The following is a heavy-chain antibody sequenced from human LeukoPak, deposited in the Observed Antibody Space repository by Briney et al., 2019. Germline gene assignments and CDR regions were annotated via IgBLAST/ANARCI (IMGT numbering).Heavy chain of an antibody. CDR3: ARGGTYSTSYSGY. J-gene: IGHJ4*02. CDR2: VYPGSSAT. CDR1: GYSFISYW. Sequence: VESLMISCNASGYSFISYWIGLVRQTPGKGLEWMGGVYPGSSATRYSPSFQGQVTISADKSISTAYLQLSSVKASDSAMYYCARGGTYSTSYSGYWGQGTLVTVSS. V-gene: IGHV5-51*01. D-gene: IGHD6-13*01.